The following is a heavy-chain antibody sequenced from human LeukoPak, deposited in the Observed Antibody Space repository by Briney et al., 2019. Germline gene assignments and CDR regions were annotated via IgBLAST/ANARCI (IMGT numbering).Heavy chain of an antibody. CDR3: AKGGKYDILTGYRRSRLLGDF. CDR1: GFTFSTSD. D-gene: IGHD3-9*01. CDR2: IQYDGSRK. Sequence: GGSLRLFCATSGFTFSTSDMHWVRQAPGKGLEWVSFIQYDGSRKNYVDSVKGRFTISRDNSKNTLFLQMNSLRPEDTAVYYCAKGGKYDILTGYRRSRLLGDFWGQGTLVTVSS. V-gene: IGHV3-30*02. J-gene: IGHJ4*02.